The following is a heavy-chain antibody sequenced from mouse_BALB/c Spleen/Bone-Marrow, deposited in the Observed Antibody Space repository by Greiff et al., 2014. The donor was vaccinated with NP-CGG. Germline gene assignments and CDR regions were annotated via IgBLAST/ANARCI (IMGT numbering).Heavy chain of an antibody. CDR2: IYPGDDDT. CDR1: GYAFSRSW. D-gene: IGHD1-1*01. Sequence: VKVVESGAELVRPGSSVKISCKASGYAFSRSWMSWVKQRPGQGLEWIGQIYPGDDDTNYSGKFKGRATLTADKSSGTAYMQLSSLTSKDSAVYFCAGSTPLAYWGQGTLVTVSA. J-gene: IGHJ3*01. CDR3: AGSTPLAY. V-gene: IGHV1-80*01.